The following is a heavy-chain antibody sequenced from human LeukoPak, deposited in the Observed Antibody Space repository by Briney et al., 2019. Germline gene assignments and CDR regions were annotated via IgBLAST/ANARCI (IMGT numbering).Heavy chain of an antibody. CDR2: IYYSGST. V-gene: IGHV4-59*12. Sequence: PSETLSLTCTVSGGSISSYYWSWIRQPPGKGLEWIGYIYYSGSTNYNPSLKSRVTISVDTSKNQFSLKLISVTAADTAVYYCARLGRRFYNMDVWGQGTTVTVSS. D-gene: IGHD2/OR15-2a*01. J-gene: IGHJ6*02. CDR1: GGSISSYY. CDR3: ARLGRRFYNMDV.